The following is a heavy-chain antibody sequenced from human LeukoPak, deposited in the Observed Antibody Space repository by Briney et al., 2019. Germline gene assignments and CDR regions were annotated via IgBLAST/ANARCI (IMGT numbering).Heavy chain of an antibody. V-gene: IGHV3-30*03. Sequence: GGSLRLSCAASGFTFNTYAMHWVRQAPGKGLEWVAVISYDGSNKYYADSVKGRFTISRDNSKNTLYLQMNSLRAEDTAVYYCARDRGIVVVAAAPDYWGQGTLVTVSS. D-gene: IGHD2-15*01. CDR1: GFTFNTYA. CDR2: ISYDGSNK. CDR3: ARDRGIVVVAAAPDY. J-gene: IGHJ4*02.